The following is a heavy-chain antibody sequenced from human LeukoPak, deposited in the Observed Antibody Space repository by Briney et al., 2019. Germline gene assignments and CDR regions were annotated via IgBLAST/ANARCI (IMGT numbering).Heavy chain of an antibody. D-gene: IGHD2-15*01. V-gene: IGHV1-2*02. Sequence: ASVKVSCKASGYTFTGYYMHWVRQAPGQGLEWMGWINPNSGGTNYAQKFQGRVTMTRDTSISTAYMELSRLRSDDTAVYYCARSESCSGGSCYSPFYYYYYGMEVWGQGTTVTVSS. CDR3: ARSESCSGGSCYSPFYYYYYGMEV. CDR2: INPNSGGT. J-gene: IGHJ6*02. CDR1: GYTFTGYY.